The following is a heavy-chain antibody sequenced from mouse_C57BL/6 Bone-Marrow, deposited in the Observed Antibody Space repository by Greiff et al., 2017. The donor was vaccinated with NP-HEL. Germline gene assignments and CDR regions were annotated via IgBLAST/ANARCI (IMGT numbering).Heavy chain of an antibody. CDR3: ALKGY. J-gene: IGHJ2*01. D-gene: IGHD1-3*01. CDR1: GFTFSSYG. Sequence: EVQLQESGGDLVKPGGSLKLSCAASGFTFSSYGMSWVRQTPDKRLEWVATISSGGSYTYYPDSVKGRFTISRDNAKNTLYLQMSSLKSEDTAMYYCALKGYWGQGTTLTVSS. CDR2: ISSGGSYT. V-gene: IGHV5-6*01.